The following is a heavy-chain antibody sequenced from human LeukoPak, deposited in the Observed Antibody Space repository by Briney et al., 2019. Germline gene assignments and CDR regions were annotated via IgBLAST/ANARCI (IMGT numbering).Heavy chain of an antibody. J-gene: IGHJ4*01. D-gene: IGHD3-10*01. CDR1: GGSISSYY. Sequence: SETLSLTCTVSGGSISSYYWHWIRQPPGTGLEWIGTIYSSGTPYYNPSLKSRVTISVDTSKNQFSLKLTSVTAADTAVFYCARHPAYGPFDYWGHGALVTVSS. CDR2: IYSSGTP. CDR3: ARHPAYGPFDY. V-gene: IGHV4-39*01.